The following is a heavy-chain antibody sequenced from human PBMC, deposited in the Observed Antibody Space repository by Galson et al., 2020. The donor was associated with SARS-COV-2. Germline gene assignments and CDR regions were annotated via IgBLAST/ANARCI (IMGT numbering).Heavy chain of an antibody. CDR1: GYTFTSYY. CDR2: INPRDDIT. J-gene: IGHJ4*02. CDR3: AGEWGDTSSAVLDY. D-gene: IGHD2-21*01. Sequence: ASVKVSCKTSGYTFTSYYIHWVRQAPGQGLEWVGIINPRDDITSYAQKFQGRVTMTRDTSTSTVHMELSSLRPEDTAVYYCAGEWGDTSSAVLDYWGRGTLVTVSS. V-gene: IGHV1-46*01.